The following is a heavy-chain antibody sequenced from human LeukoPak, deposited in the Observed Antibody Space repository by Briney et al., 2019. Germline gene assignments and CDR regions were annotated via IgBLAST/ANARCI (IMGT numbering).Heavy chain of an antibody. V-gene: IGHV5-51*01. Sequence: GESLKISCKGSGYSFTSYWIGWVRQMPGKGLEWMGIIYPGDSDTRYSPSLQGQVTISADKPISTAYLQWSSLKASDTAMYYCARHSPGPIAVAGIDYWGQGTLVTVSS. D-gene: IGHD6-19*01. CDR1: GYSFTSYW. CDR2: IYPGDSDT. J-gene: IGHJ4*02. CDR3: ARHSPGPIAVAGIDY.